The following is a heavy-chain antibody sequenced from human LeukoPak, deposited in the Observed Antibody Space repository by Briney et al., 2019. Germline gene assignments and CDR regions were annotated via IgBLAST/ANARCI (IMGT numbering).Heavy chain of an antibody. Sequence: ASVKVSCKASGYTFTSYGISWVRQAPGQGLEWMGWISAYNGNTNYAQKLQGRVTMTTDTSTSTAYMELRSLRSDDTAVYYCARVVEGYYDSSGYYFDYWGQGTLVTVSS. D-gene: IGHD3-22*01. CDR3: ARVVEGYYDSSGYYFDY. CDR1: GYTFTSYG. V-gene: IGHV1-18*01. CDR2: ISAYNGNT. J-gene: IGHJ4*02.